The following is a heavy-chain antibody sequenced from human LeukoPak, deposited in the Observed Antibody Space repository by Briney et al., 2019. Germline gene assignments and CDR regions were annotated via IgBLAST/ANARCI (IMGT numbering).Heavy chain of an antibody. CDR1: GYSFTSYW. Sequence: GEPLKISCQGSGYSFTSYWIGWVRQMPGKGLEWMGIIYPGDSDTRYSPSFQGQVTISADKSISTAYLQWSSLKASDTAMYYCARQGYSSSSRFDNWGQGTLVTVSS. D-gene: IGHD6-6*01. V-gene: IGHV5-51*01. J-gene: IGHJ4*02. CDR2: IYPGDSDT. CDR3: ARQGYSSSSRFDN.